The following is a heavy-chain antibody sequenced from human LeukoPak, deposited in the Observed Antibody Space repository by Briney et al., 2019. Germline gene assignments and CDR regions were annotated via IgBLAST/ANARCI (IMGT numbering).Heavy chain of an antibody. CDR2: ISESGGST. CDR1: GFTFSSYA. D-gene: IGHD4-17*01. V-gene: IGHV3-23*01. J-gene: IGHJ4*02. Sequence: GGSLRLSCAASGFTFSSYALSWVRQAPGKGLEWVSAISESGGSTYYADSVKGRFTISRDNSQNTVYLQMNSLRAEDTAVYYCAKGGTSVTRYVDYWGQGTLVTVSS. CDR3: AKGGTSVTRYVDY.